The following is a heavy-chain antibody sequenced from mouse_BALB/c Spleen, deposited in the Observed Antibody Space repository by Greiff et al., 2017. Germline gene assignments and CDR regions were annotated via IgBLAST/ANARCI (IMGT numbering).Heavy chain of an antibody. D-gene: IGHD2-1*01. J-gene: IGHJ3*01. V-gene: IGHV5-6-5*01. CDR2: ISSGGST. CDR3: ARGERVYYGNPFAY. CDR1: GFTFSSYA. Sequence: EVMLVESGGGLVKPGGSLKLSCAASGFTFSSYAMSWVRQTPEKRLEWVASISSGGSTYYTDSVKGRFTISRDNARNILYLQMSSLRSEDTAMYYCARGERVYYGNPFAYWGQGTLVTVSA.